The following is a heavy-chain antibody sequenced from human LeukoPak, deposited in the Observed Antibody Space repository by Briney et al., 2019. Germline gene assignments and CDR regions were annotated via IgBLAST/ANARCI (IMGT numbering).Heavy chain of an antibody. CDR1: GFTFSSYA. Sequence: GGSLRLSCAASGFTFSSYAMSWVRQAPGKGLEWVSAISGSGGSTYYADSVKGRFTISRDNSKNTLYLQMNSLRAEDTAVYYCGSGVRGVLYYFDYWGQGTLVTVSS. CDR2: ISGSGGST. V-gene: IGHV3-23*01. J-gene: IGHJ4*02. D-gene: IGHD3-10*01. CDR3: GSGVRGVLYYFDY.